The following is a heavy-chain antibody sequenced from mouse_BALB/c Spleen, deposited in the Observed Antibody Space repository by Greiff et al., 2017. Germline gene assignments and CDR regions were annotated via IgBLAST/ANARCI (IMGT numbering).Heavy chain of an antibody. V-gene: IGHV1-4*02. CDR1: GYTFTSYT. CDR3: ARQYGNYEDAMDY. D-gene: IGHD2-10*02. CDR2: INPSSGYT. J-gene: IGHJ4*01. Sequence: QVQLKESVAELARPGASVKMSCKASGYTFTSYTMHWVKQRPGQGLEWIGYINPSSGYTEYNQKFKDKTTLTADKSSSTAYMQLSSLTSEDSAVYYCARQYGNYEDAMDYWGQGTSVTVSS.